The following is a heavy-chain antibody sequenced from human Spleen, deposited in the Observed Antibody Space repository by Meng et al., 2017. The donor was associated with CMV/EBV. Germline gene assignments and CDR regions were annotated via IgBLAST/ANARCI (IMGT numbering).Heavy chain of an antibody. CDR1: GFTLSSYW. V-gene: IGHV3-21*01. CDR2: ISSSSSYI. CDR3: ARVMLGGSYYYYYYGMDV. D-gene: IGHD1-26*01. J-gene: IGHJ6*02. Sequence: GGSLRLSCAASGFTLSSYWMNWVRQAPGKGLEWVSSISSSSSYIYYADSVKGRFTISRDNAKNSLYLQMNSLRAEDTAVYYCARVMLGGSYYYYYYGMDVWGQGTTVTVSS.